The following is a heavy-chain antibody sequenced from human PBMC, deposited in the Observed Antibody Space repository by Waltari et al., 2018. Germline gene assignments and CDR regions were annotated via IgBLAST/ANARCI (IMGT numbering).Heavy chain of an antibody. CDR2: FDPEDGET. Sequence: QVQLVQSGAEVKKPGASVKVSCKVSGYTLTELSMHWVRQAAGKGLEWMGGFDPEDGETIYAQKFQGRVTMTEDTSTDTAYMELSSLRSEDTAVYYCATSGGLEWLPVDAFDIWGQGTMVTVSS. D-gene: IGHD3-3*01. V-gene: IGHV1-24*01. CDR3: ATSGGLEWLPVDAFDI. CDR1: GYTLTELS. J-gene: IGHJ3*02.